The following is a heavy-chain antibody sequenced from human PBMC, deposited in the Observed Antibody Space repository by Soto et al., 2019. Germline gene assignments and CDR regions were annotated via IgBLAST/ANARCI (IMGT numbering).Heavy chain of an antibody. CDR1: GFTFSSYG. D-gene: IGHD4-17*01. V-gene: IGHV3-33*01. Sequence: QVQLVESGGGVVQPGRSLRLSCAASGFTFSSYGMHWVRQAPGKGLEWVAAIWYDGSNKYYADAVKGRFTISRDNSKNTLYLPMNSLRAADTAVYYCAIDGSDYVNDYWGQGTLVTVSS. CDR3: AIDGSDYVNDY. J-gene: IGHJ4*02. CDR2: IWYDGSNK.